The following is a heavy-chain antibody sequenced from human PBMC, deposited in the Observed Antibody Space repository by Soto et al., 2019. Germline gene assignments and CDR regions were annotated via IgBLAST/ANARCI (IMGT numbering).Heavy chain of an antibody. CDR1: GNTFSYRY. Sequence: QMQLVQSGAEVEKTGSSVTVSCKALGNTFSYRYLHWVRQAPGQALEWMGWITPFSGDVHYAQKFQERVTLTRDRSINTAYMRMSSLRSEDTAIYFCASGGAGSGPFTWELPDHWGQGTLVTVSS. CDR2: ITPFSGDV. J-gene: IGHJ4*02. CDR3: ASGGAGSGPFTWELPDH. V-gene: IGHV1-45*02. D-gene: IGHD1-26*01.